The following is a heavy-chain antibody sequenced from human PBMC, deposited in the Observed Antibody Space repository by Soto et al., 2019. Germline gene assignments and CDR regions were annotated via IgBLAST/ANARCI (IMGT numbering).Heavy chain of an antibody. V-gene: IGHV3-7*01. Sequence: PGGSLRLSCAASGFTFSNDWMTWVRQAAGKGLEWVANIKEDGSEKYYVDSVKGRFTISRDNAKNSLYLQMSSLRVEDTTVYYCARDVGDSWGQGTLVTVSS. CDR1: GFTFSNDW. D-gene: IGHD2-15*01. CDR3: ARDVGDS. CDR2: IKEDGSEK. J-gene: IGHJ4*02.